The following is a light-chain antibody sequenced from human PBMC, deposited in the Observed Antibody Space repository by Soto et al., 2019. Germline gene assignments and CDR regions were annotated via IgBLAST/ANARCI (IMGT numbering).Light chain of an antibody. J-gene: IGLJ1*01. Sequence: QSALTQPASVSGSPGQSITISCTGTSSDVGAYDYVSWYQQHSGKAPKLMIHEVSNRPSGVSNRFSGSKSGNTASLTISGLQAEDEADYYCSSYTNTSTLVVFGTGTKVTVL. V-gene: IGLV2-14*01. CDR1: SSDVGAYDY. CDR2: EVS. CDR3: SSYTNTSTLVV.